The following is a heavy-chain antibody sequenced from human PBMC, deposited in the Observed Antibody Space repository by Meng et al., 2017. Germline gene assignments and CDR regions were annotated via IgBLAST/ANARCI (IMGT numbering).Heavy chain of an antibody. J-gene: IGHJ4*02. CDR1: GFTFSNYT. CDR2: ISGSGIFT. Sequence: EVQLVESGGGLIHAGGSLRLSCAASGFTFSNYTMSWVRQAPGKGLEWVSGISGSGIFTYYANSVRGRFTISRDNSKNTLFLQMNSLRAEDTAIYYCAKDGFVAGGQGTLVTVSS. V-gene: IGHV3-23*04. CDR3: AKDGFVA. D-gene: IGHD5-12*01.